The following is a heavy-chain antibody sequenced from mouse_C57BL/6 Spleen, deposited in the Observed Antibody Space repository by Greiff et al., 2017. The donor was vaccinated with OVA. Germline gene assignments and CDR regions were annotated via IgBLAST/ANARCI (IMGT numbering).Heavy chain of an antibody. D-gene: IGHD3-1*01. J-gene: IGHJ2*01. V-gene: IGHV5-9-1*02. CDR2: ISSGGDYI. Sequence: EVNVVESGEGLVKPGGSLKLSCAASGFTFSSYAMSWVRQTPEKRLEWVAYISSGGDYIYYADTVKGRFTISRDNARNTLYLQMSSLKSEDTAMYYCTREGLTRVYFDYWGQGTTLTVSS. CDR3: TREGLTRVYFDY. CDR1: GFTFSSYA.